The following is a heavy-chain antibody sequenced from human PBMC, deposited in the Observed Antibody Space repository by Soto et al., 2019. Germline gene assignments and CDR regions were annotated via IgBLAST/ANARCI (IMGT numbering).Heavy chain of an antibody. CDR3: ARSRRAAAGTVRFDP. J-gene: IGHJ5*02. CDR1: GFTFSSYS. D-gene: IGHD6-13*01. Sequence: SLRLSCAASGFTFSSYSMNWVRQAPGKGLEWVSPISSSSSYIYYADSVKGRFTISRDNAKNSLYLQMNSLRAEDTAVYYCARSRRAAAGTVRFDPWGQGTLVTVSS. CDR2: ISSSSSYI. V-gene: IGHV3-21*01.